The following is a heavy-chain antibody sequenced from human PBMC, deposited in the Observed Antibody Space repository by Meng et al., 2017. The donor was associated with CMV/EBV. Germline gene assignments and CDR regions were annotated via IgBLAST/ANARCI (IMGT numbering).Heavy chain of an antibody. J-gene: IGHJ5*02. CDR3: WNNWFDP. CDR2: IKQDGSEK. D-gene: IGHD1-1*01. CDR1: GFTLSSYW. Sequence: GESLMISCAASGFTLSSYWMNWARQAPGKGLEWVANIKQDGSEKYYVDSVKGRFTISRDNAKNSLYLQMNGLRAEDTAVYYCWNNWFDPWGQGTLVTVSS. V-gene: IGHV3-7*01.